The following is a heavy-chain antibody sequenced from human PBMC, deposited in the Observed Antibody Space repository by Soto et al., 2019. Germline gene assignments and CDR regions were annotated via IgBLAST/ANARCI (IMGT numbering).Heavy chain of an antibody. CDR2: IYSGGST. V-gene: IGHV3-66*01. CDR1: GFTVSSNY. Sequence: GGSLRLSCAASGFTVSSNYMSWVRQAPGKGLEWVSVIYSGGSTYYADSVKGRFTISRDNSKNTLYLQMNSLRAEDTAVYYCARGVYGDYGDYYYYYMDVWGKGTTVTVSS. D-gene: IGHD4-17*01. J-gene: IGHJ6*03. CDR3: ARGVYGDYGDYYYYYMDV.